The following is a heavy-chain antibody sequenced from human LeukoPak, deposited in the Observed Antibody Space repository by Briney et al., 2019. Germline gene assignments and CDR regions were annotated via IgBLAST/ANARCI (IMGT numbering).Heavy chain of an antibody. Sequence: SETLSLTCTVSGGSISTYYWSWIRQPPGKGLEWIGYIYYSGSTNYNPSLKSRVTISVETSKNEFSLKLRSVTAADTAVYYCARVTGYRIEDYFDYWGQGTLVTVSS. D-gene: IGHD6-13*01. CDR3: ARVTGYRIEDYFDY. CDR1: GGSISTYY. J-gene: IGHJ4*02. V-gene: IGHV4-59*01. CDR2: IYYSGST.